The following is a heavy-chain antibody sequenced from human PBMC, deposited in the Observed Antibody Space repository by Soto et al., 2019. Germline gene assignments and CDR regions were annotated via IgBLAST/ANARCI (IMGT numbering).Heavy chain of an antibody. CDR1: GGSISSGGYS. CDR3: AREDSSGRVDY. J-gene: IGHJ4*02. D-gene: IGHD3-22*01. V-gene: IGHV4-30-2*01. CDR2: IYHSGST. Sequence: QLQLQESGSGLVKPSQTLSLTCAVSGGSISSGGYSWSWIRQPPGKGLAWIGYIYHSGSTYYNPSLKSRVTISVDRSKSQFSLKLSSVTAADTAVYYCAREDSSGRVDYWGQGTLVTVSS.